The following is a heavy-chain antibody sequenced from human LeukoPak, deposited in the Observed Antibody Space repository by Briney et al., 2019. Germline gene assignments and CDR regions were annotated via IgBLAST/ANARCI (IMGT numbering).Heavy chain of an antibody. CDR2: IYYSGST. CDR3: ARVDPGEGLVTFDY. D-gene: IGHD3/OR15-3a*01. CDR1: GGSISSGDYY. V-gene: IGHV4-30-4*01. J-gene: IGHJ4*02. Sequence: SQTLSLTCTVSGGSISSGDYYWSWIRQPPGKGLEWIGYIYYSGSTYYNPSLKNRVTISVDTSKNQFSLKLSSVTAADTAVYYCARVDPGEGLVTFDYWGQGTLVTVSS.